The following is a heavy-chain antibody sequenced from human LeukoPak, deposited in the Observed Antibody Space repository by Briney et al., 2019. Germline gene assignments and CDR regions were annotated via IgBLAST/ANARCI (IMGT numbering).Heavy chain of an antibody. CDR2: IKSKTDGGTT. CDR3: TTDASYGDYDAFDI. D-gene: IGHD4-17*01. Sequence: GGSLRLSCAASGFTFSNAWMNWVRQAPGKGLEWVGRIKSKTDGGTTDYAAPVKGRLTISRDDSKNTLYLQMNSLKTEDTAVYYCTTDASYGDYDAFDIWGQGTMVTVSS. CDR1: GFTFSNAW. V-gene: IGHV3-15*07. J-gene: IGHJ3*02.